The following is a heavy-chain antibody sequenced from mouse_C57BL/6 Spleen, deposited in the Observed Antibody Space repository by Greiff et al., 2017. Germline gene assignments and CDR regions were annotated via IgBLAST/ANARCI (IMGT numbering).Heavy chain of an antibody. CDR3: ARFYYGSSYPQLGGFAY. J-gene: IGHJ3*01. CDR2: IHPNSGRP. V-gene: IGHV1-64*01. Sequence: QVQLQQPGAELVKPGASVTLSCKASGYTFPSYWMHWVKPRPGQGLAWLGMIHPNSGRPNYNEKFKSKATLTVDKSSSPAYMQLSSLTAEDSAVYYCARFYYGSSYPQLGGFAYWGQGTLVTVSA. D-gene: IGHD1-1*01. CDR1: GYTFPSYW.